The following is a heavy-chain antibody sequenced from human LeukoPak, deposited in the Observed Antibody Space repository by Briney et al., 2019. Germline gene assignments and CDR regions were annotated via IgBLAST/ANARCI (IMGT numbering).Heavy chain of an antibody. CDR3: AKGNDYMDV. J-gene: IGHJ6*03. CDR2: IWYGGSNK. D-gene: IGHD1-1*01. CDR1: GFTFSSYG. Sequence: GGSLRLSCAASGFTFSSYGMHWVRQAPGKGLEWVAVIWYGGSNKYYADSVKGRFTISRDNSKNTLYLQMNSLRAVDTAVYYCAKGNDYMDVWGKGTTVTVSS. V-gene: IGHV3-30*02.